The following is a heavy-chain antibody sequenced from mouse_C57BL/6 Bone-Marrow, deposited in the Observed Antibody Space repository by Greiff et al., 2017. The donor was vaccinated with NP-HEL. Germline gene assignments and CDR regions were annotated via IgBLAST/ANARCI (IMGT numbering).Heavy chain of an antibody. D-gene: IGHD2-2*01. CDR3: ARVSAMVVWFAY. Sequence: QVQLQQPGAELVRPGTSVKLSCKASGYTFTSYWMHWVKQRPGQGLEWIGVIDPSDSYTNYNQKFKGKATLTVYTSSSTAYMQLSSLTSDDSAVFYCARVSAMVVWFAYWGQGTLVTVSA. CDR2: IDPSDSYT. CDR1: GYTFTSYW. J-gene: IGHJ3*01. V-gene: IGHV1-59*01.